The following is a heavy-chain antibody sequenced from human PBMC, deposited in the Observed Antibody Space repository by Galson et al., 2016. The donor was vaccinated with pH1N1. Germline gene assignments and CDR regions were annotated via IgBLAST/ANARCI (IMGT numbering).Heavy chain of an antibody. Sequence: SLRLSCAASGFTFSSHWMSWVRQAPGKGLEWVANVKQDGSEKHYVDSVKGRFTISRDNAKNSLYLQMNRLRAEDTAVYYCASWDNDWYNFFDYWGQGTLVTVSS. V-gene: IGHV3-7*01. CDR3: ASWDNDWYNFFDY. CDR1: GFTFSSHW. J-gene: IGHJ4*02. D-gene: IGHD3-9*01. CDR2: VKQDGSEK.